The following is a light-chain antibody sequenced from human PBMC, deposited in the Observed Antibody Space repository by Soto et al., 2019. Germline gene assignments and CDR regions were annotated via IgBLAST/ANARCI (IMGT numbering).Light chain of an antibody. Sequence: VLTQTPGTLSLSPGESATLSCRASQSVSRNYLAWYQQKPGQAPRLLIFDASSRATGVPARFSGSGSETDFTRTISRLEAEDFAVYHCQQYGTSPLSFGGGTKLEIK. J-gene: IGKJ4*01. V-gene: IGKV3-20*01. CDR2: DAS. CDR3: QQYGTSPLS. CDR1: QSVSRNY.